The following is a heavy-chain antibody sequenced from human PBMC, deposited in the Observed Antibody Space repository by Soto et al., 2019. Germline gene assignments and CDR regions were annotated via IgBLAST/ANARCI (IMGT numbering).Heavy chain of an antibody. J-gene: IGHJ4*02. CDR3: ARDLYSSSLDY. CDR2: IWHDGSQK. D-gene: IGHD6-13*01. CDR1: GFTFSRYG. Sequence: QVHLVESGGGVVQPGRSLRLSCVASGFTFSRYGMHWVRQAPGKGLEWVAVIWHDGSQKYYADSVKGRFTISRDGSNNTLYLQMNSLRAEDTAVYYCARDLYSSSLDYWGQGTLVTVSS. V-gene: IGHV3-33*01.